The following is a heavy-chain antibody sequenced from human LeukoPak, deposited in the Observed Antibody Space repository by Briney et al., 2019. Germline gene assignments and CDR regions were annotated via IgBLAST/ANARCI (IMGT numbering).Heavy chain of an antibody. Sequence: GTLRLSCAASGFTFSSYGMTWVRQAPGKGLEWVSAISGSGSGGSTYYADSVKGQFTISRDNAKNSPYLQMNSLRAEDTALYYCARGPYTDYWGQGTLVTVSS. V-gene: IGHV3-23*01. CDR3: ARGPYTDY. CDR1: GFTFSSYG. J-gene: IGHJ4*02. CDR2: ISGSGSGGST. D-gene: IGHD2-2*02.